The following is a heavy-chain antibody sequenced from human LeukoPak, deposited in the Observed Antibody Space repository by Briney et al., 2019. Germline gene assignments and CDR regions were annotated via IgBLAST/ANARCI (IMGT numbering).Heavy chain of an antibody. CDR2: ISYDGSNK. D-gene: IGHD3-22*01. CDR3: ARDPLTYYYDSSGYFDH. Sequence: GRSLRLSCAASGFTFSSYAMHWVRQAPGKGLEWVAVISYDGSNKYYADSVKGRFTISRDNSKNTLYLQMNSLRAEDTAVYYCARDPLTYYYDSSGYFDHWGQGTLVTVSS. V-gene: IGHV3-30*04. CDR1: GFTFSSYA. J-gene: IGHJ4*02.